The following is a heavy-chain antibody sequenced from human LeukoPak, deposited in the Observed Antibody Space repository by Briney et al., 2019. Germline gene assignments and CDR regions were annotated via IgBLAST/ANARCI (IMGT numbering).Heavy chain of an antibody. CDR3: AKGLGGFDC. CDR2: ITNSGGST. V-gene: IGHV3-23*01. CDR1: GFTFSIFH. Sequence: GGSLRLSCAASGFTFSIFHMTWVRQAPGKGLEWASGITNSGGSTYYADSVKGRFTISRDNSKNTLYLQMNSLRAEDTAVYYCAKGLGGFDCWGQGTLVTVSS. J-gene: IGHJ4*02. D-gene: IGHD1-26*01.